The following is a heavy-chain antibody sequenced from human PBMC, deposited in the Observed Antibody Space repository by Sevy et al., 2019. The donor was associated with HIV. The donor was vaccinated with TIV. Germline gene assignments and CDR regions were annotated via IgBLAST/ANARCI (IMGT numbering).Heavy chain of an antibody. CDR2: IGGSGGST. D-gene: IGHD3-10*01. CDR3: AKDSYSITMVLGVTPAGAFDI. V-gene: IGHV3-23*01. Sequence: GGSLRLSCAASGFTFSSNAMSWVHQAPGKALEWVSAIGGSGGSTYYADSVKGRFTISRDNSKNTLYLQMNSLRAEDTAIYSCAKDSYSITMVLGVTPAGAFDIWGQGTMVTVSS. J-gene: IGHJ3*02. CDR1: GFTFSSNA.